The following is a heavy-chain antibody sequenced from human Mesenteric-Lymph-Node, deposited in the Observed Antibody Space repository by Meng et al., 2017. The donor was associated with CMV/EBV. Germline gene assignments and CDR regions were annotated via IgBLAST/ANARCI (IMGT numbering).Heavy chain of an antibody. CDR3: ARGSSSSWYAKYFDN. CDR1: GFTFSSYA. CDR2: IRGDDGST. J-gene: IGHJ4*02. Sequence: GESLKISCAASGFTFSSYAMNWVRQAPGKGLEWVSGIRGDDGSTFYAGSVKGRFTISRDNSKNTLYLQMNSLRAEDTAVYYCARGSSSSWYAKYFDNCGQGTRVTVSS. D-gene: IGHD6-13*01. V-gene: IGHV3-23*01.